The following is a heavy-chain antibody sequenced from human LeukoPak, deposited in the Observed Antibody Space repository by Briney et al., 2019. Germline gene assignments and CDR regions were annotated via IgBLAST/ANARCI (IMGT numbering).Heavy chain of an antibody. CDR1: GFTFSSYA. V-gene: IGHV3-23*01. D-gene: IGHD3-22*01. CDR3: AKDRPNYYGSNGHYYKLNGDC. Sequence: GGSLSLSCAASGFTFSSYAISWVRQAPGKGLEWVSSITSSGAATYYADSVKGRFTISRDNSDNTLYLQMNSLRAEDTAVYYCAKDRPNYYGSNGHYYKLNGDCWGQGTLVTVSS. CDR2: ITSSGAAT. J-gene: IGHJ4*02.